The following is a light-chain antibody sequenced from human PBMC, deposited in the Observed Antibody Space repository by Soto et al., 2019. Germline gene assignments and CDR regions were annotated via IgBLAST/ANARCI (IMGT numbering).Light chain of an antibody. Sequence: QSALTQPPSLSGTPGQRVTLSCSGSNSNIGRYSVNWYQHFPGTAPKILIYSDDERPSGVPDRFSGSKSGTSASLAISGLQSEDEAEYYCAAWDDNLNGPLFGGGTKRTVL. CDR1: NSNIGRYS. CDR3: AAWDDNLNGPL. J-gene: IGLJ3*02. V-gene: IGLV1-44*01. CDR2: SDD.